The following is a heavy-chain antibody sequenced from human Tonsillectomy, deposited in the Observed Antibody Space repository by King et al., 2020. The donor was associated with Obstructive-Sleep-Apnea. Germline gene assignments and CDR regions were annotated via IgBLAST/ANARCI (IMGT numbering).Heavy chain of an antibody. CDR2: IYYSGSS. J-gene: IGHJ5*02. Sequence: LQLQESGPRLVKPSETLSLTCTVSGGSISSSSYYWGWIRQPPGKGLEWIGSIYYSGSSNYNPSRKSRVTISVDTSKNQFSLKLSSVTAADTAVYYCAREFLDSSGYDDNWFDPWGQGTLVTVSS. CDR1: GGSISSSSYY. D-gene: IGHD3-22*01. CDR3: AREFLDSSGYDDNWFDP. V-gene: IGHV4-39*07.